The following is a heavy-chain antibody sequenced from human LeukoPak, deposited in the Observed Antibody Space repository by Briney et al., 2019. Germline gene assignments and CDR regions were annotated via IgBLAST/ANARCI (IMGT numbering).Heavy chain of an antibody. Sequence: EASVKVSCKASGYTFTGYYMHWVRQAPGQGLQWMGRINPNSGGTNFAQNFQGRVTMTRDTSISTAYMELSSLRSDDTAVYYCARAGSNGDYVDYWGQGTLVTVSS. CDR2: INPNSGGT. CDR3: ARAGSNGDYVDY. J-gene: IGHJ4*02. CDR1: GYTFTGYY. V-gene: IGHV1-2*06. D-gene: IGHD4-17*01.